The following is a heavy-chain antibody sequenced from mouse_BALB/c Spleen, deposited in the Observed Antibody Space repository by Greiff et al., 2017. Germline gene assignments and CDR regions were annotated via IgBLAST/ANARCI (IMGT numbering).Heavy chain of an antibody. CDR2: INPRTGYT. D-gene: IGHD2-14*01. CDR1: GYPFTSYW. V-gene: IGHV1-4*01. J-gene: IGHJ4*01. CDR3: ERGYGNIDY. Sequence: QVQLQQPGAELAKPGASVKMSCKASGYPFTSYWMHWVKQRPGQGLEWIGYINPRTGYTVYNQKFKDKATLTADKSSSTAYMQLSSLTSEDSAFYYCERGYGNIDYWGQGTEVTGSP.